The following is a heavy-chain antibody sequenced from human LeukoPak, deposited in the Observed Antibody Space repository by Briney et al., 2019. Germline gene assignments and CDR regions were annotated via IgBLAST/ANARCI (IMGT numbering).Heavy chain of an antibody. CDR3: ARDRTTTHYDFWSGYLNSDDAFGI. J-gene: IGHJ3*02. V-gene: IGHV1-46*01. Sequence: ASVKVSCKASGYTFTSYYMHWVRQAPGRGLEGMGIINPNGWSTSYAQKCQGRVTMTRDTSTSTVYMELSSLRSEDTAVYYCARDRTTTHYDFWSGYLNSDDAFGIWGQGTMVTVSS. CDR1: GYTFTSYY. CDR2: INPNGWST. D-gene: IGHD3-3*01.